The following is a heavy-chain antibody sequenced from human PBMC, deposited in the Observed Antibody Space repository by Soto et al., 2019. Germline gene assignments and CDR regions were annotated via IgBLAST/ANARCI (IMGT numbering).Heavy chain of an antibody. V-gene: IGHV3-23*01. Sequence: QSGGSLRLSCAASGFTFSSYAMSWVRQAPGKGLEWVSAISGSGGSTYYADSVKGRFTISRDDSKNTLYLQMNSLRAEDTAVYYCAKDQYSSGWYYFDYWGQGTLVTVSS. J-gene: IGHJ4*02. CDR1: GFTFSSYA. CDR3: AKDQYSSGWYYFDY. D-gene: IGHD6-19*01. CDR2: ISGSGGST.